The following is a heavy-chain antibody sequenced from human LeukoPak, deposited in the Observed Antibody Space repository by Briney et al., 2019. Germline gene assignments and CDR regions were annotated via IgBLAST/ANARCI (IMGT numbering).Heavy chain of an antibody. CDR2: IYYSGST. CDR3: GRAYSSSGFCFDY. J-gene: IGHJ4*02. CDR1: GGSISSYY. D-gene: IGHD6-13*01. V-gene: IGHV4-59*01. Sequence: SETLSLTCTVSGGSISSYYWSWIRQPPGKGLEWIGYIYYSGSTNYNPSLKSRVTISVDTSKNQFSLKLSSVTAADTAVFYGGRAYSSSGFCFDYWGKETLVTVSS.